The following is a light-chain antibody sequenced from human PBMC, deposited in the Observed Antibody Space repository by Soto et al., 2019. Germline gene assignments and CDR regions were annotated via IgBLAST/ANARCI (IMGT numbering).Light chain of an antibody. CDR1: QSIGLA. CDR2: DAS. CDR3: QQRSNWPIT. J-gene: IGKJ5*01. Sequence: EIVLTQSPATLSLSPGERATLSCRASQSIGLAIAWYQHKPGQAPRLLIFDASQRATGIPARFRGSGSGTDFTLSISSLEPEDFVVYYCQQRSNWPITFGQGTRLEIK. V-gene: IGKV3-11*01.